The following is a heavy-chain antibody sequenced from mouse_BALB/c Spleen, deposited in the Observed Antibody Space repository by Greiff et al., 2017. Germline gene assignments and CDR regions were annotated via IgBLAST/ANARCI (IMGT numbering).Heavy chain of an antibody. J-gene: IGHJ1*01. CDR2: ISYDGSN. Sequence: EVQLQESGPGLVKPSQSLSLTCSVTGYSITSGYYWNWIRQFPGNKLEWMGYISYDGSNNYNPSLKNRISITRDTSQNQFFLKLNSVTTEDTATYYCARGRYFDVWGAGTTVTVSS. CDR3: ARGRYFDV. V-gene: IGHV3-6*02. CDR1: GYSITSGYY.